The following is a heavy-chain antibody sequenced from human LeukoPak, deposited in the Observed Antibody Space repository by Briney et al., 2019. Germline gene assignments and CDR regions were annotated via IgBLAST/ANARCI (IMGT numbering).Heavy chain of an antibody. CDR2: ISSSSSYI. J-gene: IGHJ4*02. D-gene: IGHD1-26*01. V-gene: IGHV3-21*01. CDR1: GFTFSSYS. CDR3: ARDRGELNYFDY. Sequence: GGSLRLSCAASGFTFSSYSMNWARQAPGKGLEWVSSISSSSSYIYYADSVKGRFTISRDNAKNSLYLQMNSLRAEDTAVYYCARDRGELNYFDYWGQGTLVTVSS.